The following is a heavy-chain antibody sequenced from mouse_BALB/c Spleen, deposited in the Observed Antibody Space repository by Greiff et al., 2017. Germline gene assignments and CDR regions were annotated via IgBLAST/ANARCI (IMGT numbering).Heavy chain of an antibody. J-gene: IGHJ4*01. CDR1: GFNIKDTY. CDR3: ASQGGMDY. CDR2: IDPANGNT. Sequence: EVKLMESGAELVKPGASVKLSCTASGFNIKDTYMHWVKQRPEQGLEWIGRIDPANGNTKYDPKFQGKATITADTSSNTAYLQLSSLTSEDTAVYYCASQGGMDYWGQGTSVTVSS. V-gene: IGHV14-3*02.